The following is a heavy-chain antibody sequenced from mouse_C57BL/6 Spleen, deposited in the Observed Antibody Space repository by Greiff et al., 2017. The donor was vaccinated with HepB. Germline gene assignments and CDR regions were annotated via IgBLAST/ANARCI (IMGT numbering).Heavy chain of an antibody. CDR1: GYTFTSYW. V-gene: IGHV1-7*01. J-gene: IGHJ3*01. CDR2: INPSSGYT. CDR3: ARSPLTTVVARGFAY. Sequence: QVHVKQSGAELAKPGASVKLSCKASGYTFTSYWMHWVKQRPGQGLEWIGYINPSSGYTKYNQKFKDKATLTADKSSSTAYMQLSSRTYEDSAVYYCARSPLTTVVARGFAYWGQGTLVTVSA. D-gene: IGHD1-1*01.